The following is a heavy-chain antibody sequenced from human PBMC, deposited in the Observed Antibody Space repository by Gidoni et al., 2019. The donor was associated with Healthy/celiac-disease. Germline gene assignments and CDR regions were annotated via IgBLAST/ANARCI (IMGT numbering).Heavy chain of an antibody. J-gene: IGHJ4*02. CDR3: ARDRADGLLWFGESYYFDY. CDR2: TYYRSKWYN. CDR1: RDSVSPNSAP. V-gene: IGHV6-1*01. Sequence: QVQLQQSGPGLVKPSQTLPLTCAISRDSVSPNSAPWNWIRQSPSRGLEWLGRTYYRSKWYNDYAVSVKSRITINPDTSKNQFSLQLNSVTPEDTAVYYCARDRADGLLWFGESYYFDYWGQGTLVTVSS. D-gene: IGHD3-10*01.